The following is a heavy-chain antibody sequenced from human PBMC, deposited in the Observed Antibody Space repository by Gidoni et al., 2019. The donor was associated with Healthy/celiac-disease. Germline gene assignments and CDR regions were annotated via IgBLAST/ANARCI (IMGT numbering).Heavy chain of an antibody. CDR2: INHSGST. D-gene: IGHD6-13*01. CDR1: GGSFSGYY. Sequence: QVQLQQWGAGLLKPSETLSLTCAVYGGSFSGYYWSWIRQPPGKGLEWSGEINHSGSTNYNPSLKSRVTISVDTSKNQFSLKLSAVTAADTAVYYCARGPPPYSSSWYAYFQHWGQGTLVTVSS. J-gene: IGHJ1*01. V-gene: IGHV4-34*01. CDR3: ARGPPPYSSSWYAYFQH.